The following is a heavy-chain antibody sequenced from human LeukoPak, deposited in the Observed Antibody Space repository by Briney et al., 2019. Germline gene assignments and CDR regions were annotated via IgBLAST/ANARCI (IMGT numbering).Heavy chain of an antibody. Sequence: ASVKVSCKASGYTLTSYDINWVRQATGQGLEWMGWMNPNSGNTGYAQKFQGRVTITRNTSISTAYMELSSLRSEDTAVYYCARAVSSSWFRVYWFDPWGQGTLVTVSS. CDR2: MNPNSGNT. J-gene: IGHJ5*02. V-gene: IGHV1-8*03. CDR1: GYTLTSYD. D-gene: IGHD6-13*01. CDR3: ARAVSSSWFRVYWFDP.